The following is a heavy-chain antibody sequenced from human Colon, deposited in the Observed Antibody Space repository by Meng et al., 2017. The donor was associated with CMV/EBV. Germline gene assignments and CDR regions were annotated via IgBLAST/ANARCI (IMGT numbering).Heavy chain of an antibody. CDR3: ARDLTNKWFYY. D-gene: IGHD1-26*01. CDR1: GDPISSGSHS. V-gene: IGHV4-39*07. J-gene: IGHJ4*02. CDR2: MYFSGIA. Sequence: QMQLPGSGQGLVKPAETLSLTCTASGDPISSGSHSWAWFRQPPGKRLEWIGSMYFSGIADYNPSLKSRVTISLHATQKQFSLRLTSVTAADSAVYFCARDLTNKWFYYWGQGTLVTVSS.